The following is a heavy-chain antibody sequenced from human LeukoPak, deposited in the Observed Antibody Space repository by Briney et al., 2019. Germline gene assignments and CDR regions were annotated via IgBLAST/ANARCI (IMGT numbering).Heavy chain of an antibody. CDR2: ISGSGGST. CDR3: AKDLGGLAAAGYYFDY. Sequence: PGGSLRLSCAASGLTFSNYWMNWVRQAPGKGLEWVSAISGSGGSTYYADSVKGRFTISRDNSKNTLYLQMNSLRAEDTAVYYCAKDLGGLAAAGYYFDYWGQGTLVTVSS. CDR1: GLTFSNYW. V-gene: IGHV3-23*01. D-gene: IGHD6-13*01. J-gene: IGHJ4*02.